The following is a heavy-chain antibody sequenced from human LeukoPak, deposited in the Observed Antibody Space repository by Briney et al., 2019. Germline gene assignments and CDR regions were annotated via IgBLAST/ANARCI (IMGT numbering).Heavy chain of an antibody. CDR1: GFTFSRYS. D-gene: IGHD2/OR15-2a*01. J-gene: IGHJ3*02. CDR2: ISSSSSYI. Sequence: GGSLRLSCVASGFTFSRYSMYWVRQAPGKGLEWVSSISSSSSYIYYADSVKGRFTISRDNAKNSLYLQMNSLRADDTAVYYCVRDFQVDLRANIGLDIWGQGTMVTVSS. CDR3: VRDFQVDLRANIGLDI. V-gene: IGHV3-21*01.